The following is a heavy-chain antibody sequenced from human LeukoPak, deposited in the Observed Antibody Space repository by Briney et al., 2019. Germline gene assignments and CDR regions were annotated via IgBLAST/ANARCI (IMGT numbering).Heavy chain of an antibody. Sequence: SETLSLTCTVSGGSISNYYWSWIRQPPGKGLEWIGYIYYSGSTNYNPSLKSRVTISVDTSKNQFSLKLGSVTAADTAVYYCAREPRHWGQGTLVTVSS. CDR3: AREPRH. D-gene: IGHD6-6*01. CDR2: IYYSGST. J-gene: IGHJ4*02. V-gene: IGHV4-59*01. CDR1: GGSISNYY.